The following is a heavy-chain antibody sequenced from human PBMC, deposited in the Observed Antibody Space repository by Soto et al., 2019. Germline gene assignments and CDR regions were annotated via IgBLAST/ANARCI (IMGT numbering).Heavy chain of an antibody. CDR1: GFTFSSYA. Sequence: PGGSLRLSCPASGFTFSSYAMSWVRQAPGKGLEWVSAISGSGGSTYYADSVKGRFTISRDNSKNTLYLQMNSLRAEDTAVYYCAKHPAFRMGRLFDYWGQGTLVTVSS. CDR2: ISGSGGST. V-gene: IGHV3-23*01. CDR3: AKHPAFRMGRLFDY. J-gene: IGHJ4*02. D-gene: IGHD3-10*01.